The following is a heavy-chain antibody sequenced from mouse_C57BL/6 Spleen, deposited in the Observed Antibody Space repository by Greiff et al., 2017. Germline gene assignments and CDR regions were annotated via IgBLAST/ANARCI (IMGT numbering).Heavy chain of an antibody. V-gene: IGHV1-53*01. Sequence: QVQLQQPGTELVKPGASVKLSCKASGYTFTSYWMHWVKQRPGQGLEWIGNINPSNGGTNYNEKFKSKATLTVDKSSSTAYIQLSSLTSEDSAVYYCARGHYGSSYWFAYWGQGTLVTVSA. CDR2: INPSNGGT. D-gene: IGHD1-1*01. CDR3: ARGHYGSSYWFAY. CDR1: GYTFTSYW. J-gene: IGHJ3*01.